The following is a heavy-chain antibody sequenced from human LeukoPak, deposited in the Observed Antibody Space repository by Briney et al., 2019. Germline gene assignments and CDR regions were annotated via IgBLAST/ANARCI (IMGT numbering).Heavy chain of an antibody. Sequence: PETLSPTCPVSGGSISRFYRSWIRQPPGKGLEWIGYIFNSGSTNYSPSLMSRVTISVDTSKNQFALRLISVTAADTAVYYCARDPNQSYFDYWGQGTLVTVSS. CDR3: ARDPNQSYFDY. D-gene: IGHD1-14*01. J-gene: IGHJ4*02. V-gene: IGHV4-59*08. CDR2: IFNSGST. CDR1: GGSISRFY.